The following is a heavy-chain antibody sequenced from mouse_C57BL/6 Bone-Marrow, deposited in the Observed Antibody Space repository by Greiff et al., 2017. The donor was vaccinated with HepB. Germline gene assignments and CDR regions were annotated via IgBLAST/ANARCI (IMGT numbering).Heavy chain of an antibody. J-gene: IGHJ3*01. CDR2: ISDGGSYT. V-gene: IGHV5-4*01. CDR3: ARADDWFAC. CDR1: GFTFSSYA. Sequence: EVQVVESGGGLVKPGGSLKLSCAASGFTFSSYAMSWVRQTPEKRLEWVATISDGGSYTYYPDNVKGRFTISRDNAKNNMYLQMSHLKSEDTAMYYCARADDWFACWGQGTLVTGAA.